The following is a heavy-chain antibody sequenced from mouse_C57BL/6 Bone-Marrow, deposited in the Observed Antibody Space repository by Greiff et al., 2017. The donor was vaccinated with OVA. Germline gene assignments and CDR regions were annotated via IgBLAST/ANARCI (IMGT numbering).Heavy chain of an antibody. J-gene: IGHJ3*01. CDR2: IWWDDDK. CDR1: GFSLSTFGMG. Sequence: QVTLKESGPGILQPSQTLSLTCSFSGFSLSTFGMGVGWIRQPSGKGLEWLAHIWWDDDKYYNPALKSRLTISQDTSKHRVFHKIANGETADTATYYCARIAEAWFAYWGQGTLVTVSA. CDR3: ARIAEAWFAY. V-gene: IGHV8-8*01.